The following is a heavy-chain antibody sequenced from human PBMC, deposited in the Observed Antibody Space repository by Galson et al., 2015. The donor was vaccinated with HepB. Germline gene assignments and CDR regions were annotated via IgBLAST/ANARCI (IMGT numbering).Heavy chain of an antibody. Sequence: ATLSLTCTVSGASISSYYWSWIRQPPGKGLEGIGYIYYSGSTNYNPSLKSRVTISVDTSKNQFSLKLSSVTAADTAVYYCARHAHGGDEYFQHWGQGTLVTVSS. CDR3: ARHAHGGDEYFQH. CDR1: GASISSYY. J-gene: IGHJ1*01. CDR2: IYYSGST. V-gene: IGHV4-59*08. D-gene: IGHD4-23*01.